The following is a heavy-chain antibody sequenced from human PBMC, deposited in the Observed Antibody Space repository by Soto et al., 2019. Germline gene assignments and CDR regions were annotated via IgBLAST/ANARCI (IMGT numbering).Heavy chain of an antibody. V-gene: IGHV5-10-1*01. CDR3: ERIGYCNGNSCYTFDS. CDR2: INPSDSYT. CDR1: GYSFTSYW. Sequence: GESLKISCQGSGYSFTSYWIGWVRQRPGKGLEWMGRINPSDSYTTYSPSFQGHVTISTDKSFSTAYLQWSGLKASETAMYYCERIGYCNGNSCYTFDSWGQGTLVTVSS. D-gene: IGHD2-2*02. J-gene: IGHJ4*02.